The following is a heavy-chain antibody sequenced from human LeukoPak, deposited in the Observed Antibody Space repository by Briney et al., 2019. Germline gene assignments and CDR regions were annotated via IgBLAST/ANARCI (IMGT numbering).Heavy chain of an antibody. D-gene: IGHD3-22*01. J-gene: IGHJ4*02. CDR3: ARADSSGYGFDY. Sequence: SETLSLTCTVSGGSISSYYWSWIRQPAGKGLEWIGRFYSSGSTNQNPSLKSRVTMSVDTSKNQFSLKLRSVTAADTAMYYCARADSSGYGFDYRGQGTLVTVSS. V-gene: IGHV4-4*07. CDR2: FYSSGST. CDR1: GGSISSYY.